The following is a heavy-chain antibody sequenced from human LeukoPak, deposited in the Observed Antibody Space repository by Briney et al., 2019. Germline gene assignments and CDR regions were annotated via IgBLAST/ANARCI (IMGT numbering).Heavy chain of an antibody. Sequence: GESLKIFCNGSGYIFTNYWIAWVRQMPGKGLEWMGIIYPGDSDTRYSPSFQGKVTISADKSISTAYLQWSSLKASDTAMYYCARHGNLPMPFDPWGQGTLVTVSS. J-gene: IGHJ5*02. CDR2: IYPGDSDT. D-gene: IGHD2-2*01. CDR1: GYIFTNYW. CDR3: ARHGNLPMPFDP. V-gene: IGHV5-51*01.